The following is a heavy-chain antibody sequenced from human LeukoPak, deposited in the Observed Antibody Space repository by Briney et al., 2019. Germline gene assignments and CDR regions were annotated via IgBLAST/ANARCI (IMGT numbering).Heavy chain of an antibody. J-gene: IGHJ4*02. CDR2: IDPSDSYT. CDR1: GYTFTKYW. D-gene: IGHD6-13*01. Sequence: GESLKISCEGSGYTFTKYWIGWVRQMPGKGLEWMGRIDPSDSYTNYSPSFQGHVTISADKSISTAYLQWSSLKASDTAMYYCARLSITWYNDYWGQGTLVTVSS. V-gene: IGHV5-10-1*01. CDR3: ARLSITWYNDY.